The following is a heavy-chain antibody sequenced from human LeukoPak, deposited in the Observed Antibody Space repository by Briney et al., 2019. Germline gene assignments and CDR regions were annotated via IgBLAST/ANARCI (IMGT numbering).Heavy chain of an antibody. CDR1: GYTFTSYG. J-gene: IGHJ4*02. CDR2: ISAYNGNT. CDR3: ARDFSIVVVAATDYFDY. Sequence: ASVKVSCKASGYTFTSYGISWVRQAPGQGLEWMGWISAYNGNTNYAQKLQGRVTMTTDTSTSTAYMELRSLRSDDTAVYYCARDFSIVVVAATDYFDYWGQGTLVTVSS. D-gene: IGHD2-15*01. V-gene: IGHV1-18*01.